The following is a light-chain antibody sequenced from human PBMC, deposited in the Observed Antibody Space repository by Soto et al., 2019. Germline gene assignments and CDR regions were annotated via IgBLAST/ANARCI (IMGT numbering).Light chain of an antibody. Sequence: QSALTQPPSASGSPGQSVTISCTRTSSDVADYNYVSWYQQHPGKAPKLMISEVTKWPSGVPDRFSGSKSGNTASLTVSGLQAEDEADYYCSSYSGSNSVLFGGGTKLTVL. V-gene: IGLV2-8*01. CDR1: SSDVADYNY. CDR2: EVT. J-gene: IGLJ2*01. CDR3: SSYSGSNSVL.